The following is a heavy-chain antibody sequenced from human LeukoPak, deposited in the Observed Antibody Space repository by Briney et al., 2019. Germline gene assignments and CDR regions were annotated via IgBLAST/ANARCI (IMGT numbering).Heavy chain of an antibody. CDR2: FHPEDGET. V-gene: IGHV1-24*01. Sequence: ASVKVSCKVSGYTVTELSMHWVRQSPGKGLEWMGGFHPEDGETIYAQKFQGRVTMTEDTSTDTAYMELSSLRSEDTAVYYCARGRPHSSGQYYYYYMDVXGKGTXVTVSS. D-gene: IGHD6-19*01. CDR1: GYTVTELS. CDR3: ARGRPHSSGQYYYYYMDV. J-gene: IGHJ6*03.